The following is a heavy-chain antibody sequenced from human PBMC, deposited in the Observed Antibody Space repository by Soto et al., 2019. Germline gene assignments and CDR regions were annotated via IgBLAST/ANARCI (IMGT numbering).Heavy chain of an antibody. CDR2: IWYDGSNK. J-gene: IGHJ6*02. Sequence: GGSLRLSCAASGFTFSSYGMHWVRQAPGKGLEWVAVIWYDGSNKYYADSVKGRFNNPRDNSKDTLYLQMNSLRAEDTAVYYCARDGPLLPTINYYYGMDVWGQGTTVTVSS. CDR3: ARDGPLLPTINYYYGMDV. V-gene: IGHV3-33*01. CDR1: GFTFSSYG. D-gene: IGHD2-15*01.